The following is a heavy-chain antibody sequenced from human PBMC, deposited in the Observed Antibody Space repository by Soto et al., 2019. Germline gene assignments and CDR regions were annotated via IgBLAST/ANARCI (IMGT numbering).Heavy chain of an antibody. V-gene: IGHV3-21*01. CDR3: ALSASPSWPLRNNWCDP. CDR2: IGTSSSYI. CDR1: GFTFRSHS. J-gene: IGHJ5*02. D-gene: IGHD2-2*01. Sequence: EVQLVESGGGLVKPGGSLRLSCAASGFTFRSHSMNWVRQAPGKGLEWVSSIGTSSSYIYYADSVKGRFTISRDNAQNSLYLQMNSLSAEDTAVYDWALSASPSWPLRNNWCDPWGQGTLVTVSS.